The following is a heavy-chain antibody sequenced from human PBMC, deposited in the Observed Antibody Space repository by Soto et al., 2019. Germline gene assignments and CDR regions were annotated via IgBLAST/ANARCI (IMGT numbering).Heavy chain of an antibody. Sequence: PSQTLSLTCAISGDSVSSNSAAWDWIRQSPSRGLEWLGRTYYRSKWYNDYAVSVKSRITINPDTSKNQFSLQLNSVTPEDTAVYYCAREYCSSTSCYFGWFDPWGQGTLVTVSS. V-gene: IGHV6-1*01. CDR2: TYYRSKWYN. J-gene: IGHJ5*02. CDR3: AREYCSSTSCYFGWFDP. D-gene: IGHD2-2*01. CDR1: GDSVSSNSAA.